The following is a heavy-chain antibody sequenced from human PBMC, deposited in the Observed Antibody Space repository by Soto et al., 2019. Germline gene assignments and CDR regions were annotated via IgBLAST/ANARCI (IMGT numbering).Heavy chain of an antibody. Sequence: GGSLRLSCAASGFTFTTYGMHWVRQAPGKGLEWVAVISYDGTNKFYEDSVDGRFTISRDNSKNMLFLQMNSLRTEDTAVYYCARGTPYSSGWYYFDFWGQGTLVTVSS. J-gene: IGHJ4*02. D-gene: IGHD6-19*01. CDR3: ARGTPYSSGWYYFDF. V-gene: IGHV3-30*03. CDR2: ISYDGTNK. CDR1: GFTFTTYG.